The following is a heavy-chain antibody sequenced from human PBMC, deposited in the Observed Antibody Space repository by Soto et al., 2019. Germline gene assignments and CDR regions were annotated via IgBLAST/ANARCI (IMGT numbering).Heavy chain of an antibody. V-gene: IGHV4-34*01. CDR2: INHSGST. D-gene: IGHD4-4*01. J-gene: IGHJ4*02. CDR3: AGLQMTTVTTPLDY. CDR1: GWSFSGYY. Sequence: SETLSLTCAVYGWSFSGYYWSLIRQPPGKGLEWIGEINHSGSTNYNPSLKSRVTISVDTSKNQFSLKLSSVTAADTAVYYCAGLQMTTVTTPLDYWGQGTLVTVSS.